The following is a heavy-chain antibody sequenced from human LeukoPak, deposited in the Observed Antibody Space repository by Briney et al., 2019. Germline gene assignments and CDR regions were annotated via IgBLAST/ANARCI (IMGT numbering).Heavy chain of an antibody. V-gene: IGHV3-13*01. J-gene: IGHJ4*02. D-gene: IGHD2-21*01. CDR2: IGTTDDT. Sequence: PGGSLRHSCAASGFTFNNYHMHWVRQPTGKGLEWVSAIGTTDDTYYVDSVKGRFTISREDADHSLYLQMNSLRVGDTAVYYCARTRAYCSGDKCLIDYWGQGTLVTVSS. CDR3: ARTRAYCSGDKCLIDY. CDR1: GFTFNNYH.